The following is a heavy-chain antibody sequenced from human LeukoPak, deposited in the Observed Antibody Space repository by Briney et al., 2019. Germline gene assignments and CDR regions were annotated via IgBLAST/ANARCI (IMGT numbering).Heavy chain of an antibody. Sequence: WGAPRISFSAPGFTFCSSALSLGRPGPGEGQGVGSRISGSGSGGSTYYADSVKGRFTISRDNSKNTLYLQMNSLRAEDTAVYYCAKDLREVRGVKDYWGQGTLVTVSS. CDR1: GFTFCSSA. D-gene: IGHD3-10*01. J-gene: IGHJ4*02. CDR2: ISGSGSGGST. V-gene: IGHV3-23*01. CDR3: AKDLREVRGVKDY.